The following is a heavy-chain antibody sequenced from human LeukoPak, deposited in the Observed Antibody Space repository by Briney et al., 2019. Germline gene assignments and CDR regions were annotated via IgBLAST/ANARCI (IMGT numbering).Heavy chain of an antibody. V-gene: IGHV3-74*01. Sequence: PGGSLRLSCAASGFTFSNYWMHWVRQAPGKGLVWVSRLNSDGSSTNYADSVKGRFTISRDNAKNTLYLQMNSLRAEDTAVYYCARDKDSSSWYDSRVFDYWGQGTLVTVSS. CDR2: LNSDGSST. J-gene: IGHJ4*02. CDR1: GFTFSNYW. D-gene: IGHD6-13*01. CDR3: ARDKDSSSWYDSRVFDY.